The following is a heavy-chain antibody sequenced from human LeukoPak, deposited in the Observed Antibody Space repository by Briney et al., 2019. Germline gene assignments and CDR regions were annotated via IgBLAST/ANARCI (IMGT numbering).Heavy chain of an antibody. CDR1: GGSISSYY. CDR2: IYYSGST. V-gene: IGHV4-39*07. D-gene: IGHD3-10*01. J-gene: IGHJ4*02. Sequence: SETLSLTCTVSGGSISSYYWSWIRQPPEKGLEWIGSIYYSGSTYYNPSLKSRVTISVDTSKNQFSLKLSSVTAADTAVYYCARVLWFGELPPEYYFDYWGQGTLVTVSS. CDR3: ARVLWFGELPPEYYFDY.